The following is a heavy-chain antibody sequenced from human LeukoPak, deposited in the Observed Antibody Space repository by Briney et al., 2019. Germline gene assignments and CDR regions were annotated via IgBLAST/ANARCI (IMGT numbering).Heavy chain of an antibody. CDR1: GFTVSSNY. Sequence: GGSLRLSCAASGFTVSSNYMSWVRQAPGKGLEWVSVVYSGGSPDYADSAKGRFTISSDNSENTLYLQMNSLRVEDTAVYYCARDGADNSGYYFGSLWGQGTMVTVSS. J-gene: IGHJ3*01. D-gene: IGHD3-22*01. CDR3: ARDGADNSGYYFGSL. V-gene: IGHV3-53*01. CDR2: VYSGGSP.